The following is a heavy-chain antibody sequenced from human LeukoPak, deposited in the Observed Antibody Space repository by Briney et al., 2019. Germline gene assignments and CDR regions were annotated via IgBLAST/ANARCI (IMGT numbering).Heavy chain of an antibody. Sequence: ASVKVSCKASGYTFTIYDINWVRQAPGQGLEYMGWMNPKTGGTVYAQKFQGRVTMTRDASIGTAYMELSGLRSEDTAVYYCARGPLFPPFLDYWGQGTLVTVSS. D-gene: IGHD2/OR15-2a*01. CDR3: ARGPLFPPFLDY. V-gene: IGHV1-8*01. CDR1: GYTFTIYD. CDR2: MNPKTGGT. J-gene: IGHJ4*02.